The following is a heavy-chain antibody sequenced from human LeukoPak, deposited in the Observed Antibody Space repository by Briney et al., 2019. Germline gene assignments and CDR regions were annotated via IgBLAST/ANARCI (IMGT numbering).Heavy chain of an antibody. V-gene: IGHV1-69*01. CDR3: ARGQWFGELSHLYYYYYGMDV. CDR1: GGTFSSYA. D-gene: IGHD3-10*01. J-gene: IGHJ6*02. Sequence: SVRVSCKASGGTFSSYAISWVRQAPGQGLEWMGGIIPIFGTANYAQKFQGRVTITADESTSTAYMELSSLRSEDTAVYHCARGQWFGELSHLYYYYYGMDVWGQGTTVTVSS. CDR2: IIPIFGTA.